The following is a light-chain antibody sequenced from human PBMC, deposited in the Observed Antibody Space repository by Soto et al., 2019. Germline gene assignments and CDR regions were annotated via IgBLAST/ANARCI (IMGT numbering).Light chain of an antibody. CDR1: HSVTTH. Sequence: EIVLTQSPDTLSLSPGERATLSCWASHSVTTHLAWFQQRPGQTPRLLIYDASSRATGIPDRFSGSGSGTDFTLTISRLEPEDFAVYYCQQYGSSQTFGQGTKVDIK. J-gene: IGKJ1*01. CDR2: DAS. CDR3: QQYGSSQT. V-gene: IGKV3-20*01.